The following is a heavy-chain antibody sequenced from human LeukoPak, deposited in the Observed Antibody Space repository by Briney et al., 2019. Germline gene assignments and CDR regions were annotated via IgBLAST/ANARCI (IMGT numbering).Heavy chain of an antibody. V-gene: IGHV1-69*04. D-gene: IGHD3-22*01. J-gene: IGHJ4*02. Sequence: SVKVSCKASGGTFSSYAISWVRQAPGQGLGWMGRIIPILGIANYAQKFQGRVTITADKSTSTAYMELSSLRSEDTAVYYCARDEGLLIGDYWGQGTLVTVSS. CDR3: ARDEGLLIGDY. CDR1: GGTFSSYA. CDR2: IIPILGIA.